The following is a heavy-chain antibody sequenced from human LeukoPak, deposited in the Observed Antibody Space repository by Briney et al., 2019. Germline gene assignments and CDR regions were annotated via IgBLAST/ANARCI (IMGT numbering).Heavy chain of an antibody. CDR2: IYYSGTT. CDR3: ARELGYCGSSSCPP. V-gene: IGHV4-30-4*08. Sequence: SETLSLTCTVSGGSISSGNYYWRWIRQPPGKGLEWIGYIYYSGTTYYNPSLKSRVTIPVDTSKNQFSLKLNSVTAADTAMYYCARELGYCGSSSCPPWGQGTLVTVSS. J-gene: IGHJ5*02. D-gene: IGHD2-2*01. CDR1: GGSISSGNYY.